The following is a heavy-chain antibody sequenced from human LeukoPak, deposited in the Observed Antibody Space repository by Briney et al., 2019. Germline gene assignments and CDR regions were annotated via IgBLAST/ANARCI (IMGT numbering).Heavy chain of an antibody. CDR1: GFTFDDYA. CDR3: AKDLYDSSGYYLDY. V-gene: IGHV3-9*01. CDR2: ISWNSGSI. J-gene: IGHJ4*02. Sequence: GRSLRLSCAASGFTFDDYAMHWVRQAPEKGLEWVSGISWNSGSIGYADSVKGRFTISRDNAKNSLYLQMNSLRAEDTALYYCAKDLYDSSGYYLDYWGQGTLVTVSS. D-gene: IGHD3-22*01.